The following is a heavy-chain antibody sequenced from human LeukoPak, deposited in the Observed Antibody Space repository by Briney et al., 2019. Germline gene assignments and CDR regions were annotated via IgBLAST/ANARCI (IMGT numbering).Heavy chain of an antibody. V-gene: IGHV4-59*02. CDR1: GGSVTDYY. J-gene: IGHJ4*02. D-gene: IGHD7-27*01. Sequence: PSETLSLTCTVSGGSVTDYYWSWIRQSPGKGLEWIGYIYYTGTSYNPSLKSRVTISPDTSKNQFSLKLISVTAADTAVYYCASRKLGNDYWGQGTLVTVSS. CDR3: ASRKLGNDY. CDR2: IYYTGT.